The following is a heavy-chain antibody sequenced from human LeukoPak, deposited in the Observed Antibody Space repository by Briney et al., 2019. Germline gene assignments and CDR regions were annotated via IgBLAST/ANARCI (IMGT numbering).Heavy chain of an antibody. J-gene: IGHJ4*02. CDR2: IWYDGSNK. V-gene: IGHV3-33*01. Sequence: GRSLRLSCAASGFTFSSYGMHWVRQAPGKGLEWVAVIWYDGSNKYYADSVKGRFTISRDNSKNTLYLQMNSLRAEDTAVYYCARESAVAGCFDYWGQGTLVTVSS. D-gene: IGHD6-19*01. CDR1: GFTFSSYG. CDR3: ARESAVAGCFDY.